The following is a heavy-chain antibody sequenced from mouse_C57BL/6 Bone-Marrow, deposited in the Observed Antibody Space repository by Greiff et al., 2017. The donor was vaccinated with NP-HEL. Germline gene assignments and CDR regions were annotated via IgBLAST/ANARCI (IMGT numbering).Heavy chain of an antibody. V-gene: IGHV1-53*01. Sequence: QVQLQQSGAELARPGASVKLSCKASGYTFTSYWMHWVKQRPGQGLEWIGNINPSNGGTNYNEKFKSKATLTVDKSSSTAYMQLSSLTSEDSAVYYCARGGTTVVDWYFDVWGTGTTVTVSS. CDR2: INPSNGGT. D-gene: IGHD1-1*01. CDR3: ARGGTTVVDWYFDV. J-gene: IGHJ1*03. CDR1: GYTFTSYW.